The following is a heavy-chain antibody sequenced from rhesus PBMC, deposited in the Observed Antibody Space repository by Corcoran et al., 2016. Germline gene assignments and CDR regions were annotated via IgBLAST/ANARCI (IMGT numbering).Heavy chain of an antibody. J-gene: IGHJ6*01. CDR1: GGSIRGGYG. D-gene: IGHD6-31*01. Sequence: QVQLQESGPGLVTPSETLSLTCAVSGGSIRGGYGLPWFRPPPAKGLEWIGHSFGSIGSTYYNPSLKSRVTIARDTSKNQFSLKLSSVTAADTAVYYCARPSAAGNWFDSWGQGVGVTVSS. V-gene: IGHV4S7*01. CDR3: ARPSAAGNWFDS. CDR2: SFGSIGST.